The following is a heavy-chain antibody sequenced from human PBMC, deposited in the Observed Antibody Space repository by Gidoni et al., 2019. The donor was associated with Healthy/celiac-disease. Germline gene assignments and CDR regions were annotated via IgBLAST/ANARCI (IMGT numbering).Heavy chain of an antibody. Sequence: QVQLVQSGAEVKKPGASVKVSCKASGYTFTGYYMHWVRQAPGQGLEWMGWINPNRGGTNYAKKFQGRVTMTRDTSISTAYMELSRLRSDDTAVYFCASVHVDTAMVRDLWGQGTLVTVSS. V-gene: IGHV1-2*02. CDR1: GYTFTGYY. J-gene: IGHJ4*02. CDR2: INPNRGGT. CDR3: ASVHVDTAMVRDL. D-gene: IGHD5-18*01.